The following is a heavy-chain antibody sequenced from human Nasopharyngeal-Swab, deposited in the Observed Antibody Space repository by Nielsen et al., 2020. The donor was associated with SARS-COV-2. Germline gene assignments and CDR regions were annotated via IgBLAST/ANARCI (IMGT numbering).Heavy chain of an antibody. D-gene: IGHD2-2*01. J-gene: IGHJ5*01. CDR3: ARDCDTATCYRSAADT. Sequence: GESLKISCAGSGFTFSSYWMHWGRQAPGKGLMWVARINRDGSGTNYADSVKGRFTISRDNAKNTLYLQMNTLSAEDTGVYYCARDCDTATCYRSAADTWGQGTLVTVSS. CDR1: GFTFSSYW. CDR2: INRDGSGT. V-gene: IGHV3-74*01.